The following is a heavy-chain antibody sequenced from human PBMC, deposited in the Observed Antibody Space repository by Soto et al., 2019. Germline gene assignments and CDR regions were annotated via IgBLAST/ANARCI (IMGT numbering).Heavy chain of an antibody. D-gene: IGHD6-6*01. J-gene: IGHJ4*02. Sequence: QVQLAQSGAEERKPGASVKVSCEATGYTFTAYAMHWVRQAPGQRLEWMGWINPANGNTKYSQKFQGRVTVTRDTTRSTPCVELRSLRADDTAVYYCERGRDGDYWGQGAVVTVPS. CDR1: GYTFTAYA. CDR3: ERGRDGDY. V-gene: IGHV1-3*05. CDR2: INPANGNT.